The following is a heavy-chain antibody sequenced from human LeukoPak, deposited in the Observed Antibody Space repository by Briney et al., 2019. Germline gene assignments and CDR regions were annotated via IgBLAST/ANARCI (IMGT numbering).Heavy chain of an antibody. V-gene: IGHV3-74*01. D-gene: IGHD3-22*01. CDR1: GFTFSSYW. J-gene: IGHJ4*02. CDR2: INGDESST. CDR3: ASYDSRDYYESSGYFEY. Sequence: GGSLRLSCTASGFTFSSYWMHWVRQAPGKGLVRISRINGDESSTAYADSVKGRFTISRDNAKNTLYLQMNSLRAEDTAVYYCASYDSRDYYESSGYFEYWGQGTLVTVSS.